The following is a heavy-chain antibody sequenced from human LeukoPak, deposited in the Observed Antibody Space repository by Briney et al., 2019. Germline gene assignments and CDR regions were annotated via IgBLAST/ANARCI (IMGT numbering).Heavy chain of an antibody. V-gene: IGHV4-59*02. J-gene: IGHJ4*02. D-gene: IGHD4-17*01. CDR2: IYYTET. Sequence: SETLSLTCTVSGGSVSDYYWGWIRQSPGKALEWIGYIYYTETSYNPSLKSRVTISADTSRDQFSLKLSSVTAADTAVYYCARDRYGDYDYWGQGTLVTVSS. CDR3: ARDRYGDYDY. CDR1: GGSVSDYY.